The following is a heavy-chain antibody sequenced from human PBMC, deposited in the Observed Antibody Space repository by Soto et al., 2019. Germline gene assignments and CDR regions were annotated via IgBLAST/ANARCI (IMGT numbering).Heavy chain of an antibody. CDR1: GYTFTSYD. CDR3: ARGRDFWSGYDRNWFDP. J-gene: IGHJ5*02. V-gene: IGHV1-8*01. CDR2: MNPNSGNT. D-gene: IGHD3-3*01. Sequence: ASVKVSCKASGYTFTSYDINWVRQATGQGLEWMGWMNPNSGNTGYAQKFQGRVTMTRNTSISTAYMELSSLRSEDTAVYYCARGRDFWSGYDRNWFDPWGQGTLVTVS.